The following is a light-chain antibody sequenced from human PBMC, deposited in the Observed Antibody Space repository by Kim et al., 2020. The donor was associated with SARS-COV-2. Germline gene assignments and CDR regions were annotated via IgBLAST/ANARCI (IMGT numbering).Light chain of an antibody. J-gene: IGKJ4*01. CDR2: DTF. Sequence: PGERATLSCRASQSIASYVVWFQQKPGQAPRLLIYDTFKRATGIPARFSGSGFGTDFTLTISSLEPEDFAVYYCQHRKNWPLTFGGGTKVDIK. CDR3: QHRKNWPLT. CDR1: QSIASY. V-gene: IGKV3-11*01.